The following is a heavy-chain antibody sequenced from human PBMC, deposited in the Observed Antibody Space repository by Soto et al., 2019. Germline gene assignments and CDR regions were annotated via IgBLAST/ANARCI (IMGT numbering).Heavy chain of an antibody. CDR3: ASGIVVVPAADAFDI. CDR2: ISSSSSTI. D-gene: IGHD2-2*01. J-gene: IGHJ3*02. Sequence: GGSLRLSCAASGFTFSSYSMNWVRQAPGKGLEWVSYISSSSSTIYYADSVKGRFTISRDNAKNSLYLQMNSLRAEDTAVYFFASGIVVVPAADAFDIWGQGTMVTVSS. CDR1: GFTFSSYS. V-gene: IGHV3-48*01.